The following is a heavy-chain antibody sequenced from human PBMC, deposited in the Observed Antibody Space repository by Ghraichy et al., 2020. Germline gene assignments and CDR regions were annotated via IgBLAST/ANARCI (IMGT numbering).Heavy chain of an antibody. CDR1: GFTVSSNY. Sequence: GGSLRLSCAASGFTVSSNYMSWVRQAPGKGLEWVSVIYSGGSTYYADSVKGRFTISRDNSKNTLYLQMNSLRAEDTAVYYCARVQKWLGTYYYYGMDVWGQGTTVTVSS. V-gene: IGHV3-53*01. D-gene: IGHD6-19*01. CDR3: ARVQKWLGTYYYYGMDV. CDR2: IYSGGST. J-gene: IGHJ6*02.